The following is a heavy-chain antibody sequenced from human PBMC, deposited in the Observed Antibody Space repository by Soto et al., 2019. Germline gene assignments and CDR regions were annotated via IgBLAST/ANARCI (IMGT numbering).Heavy chain of an antibody. D-gene: IGHD6-19*01. Sequence: EGSLRLSWAASPFTFTTYAMHRVHQAPGKGLEWVACTPSDGTNAHYADFVSGRVTVSRDNCRITLFLEVNKIRTDHTTVYYRARCGDTSDWYCYLDYWGPEALVTV. CDR3: ARCGDTSDWYCYLDY. CDR2: TPSDGTNA. J-gene: IGHJ4*02. CDR1: PFTFTTYA. V-gene: IGHV3-30-3*01.